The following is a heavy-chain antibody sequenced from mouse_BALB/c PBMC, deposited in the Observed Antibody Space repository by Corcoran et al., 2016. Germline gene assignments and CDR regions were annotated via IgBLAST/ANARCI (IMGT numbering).Heavy chain of an antibody. V-gene: IGHV1-18*01. Sequence: EVKMHPSAPVLVNPGASMQLSCTASGYSFTHSTMNWVKKSHGKNLEWIGLINPYNGGTSYNQKFKGKATLTVDKSSSTAYMELLRLTSEDTAVDYCARSYGYAMDDWGQGTSVTVSS. CDR3: ARSYGYAMDD. CDR1: GYSFTHST. J-gene: IGHJ4*01. CDR2: INPYNGGT. D-gene: IGHD1-1*01.